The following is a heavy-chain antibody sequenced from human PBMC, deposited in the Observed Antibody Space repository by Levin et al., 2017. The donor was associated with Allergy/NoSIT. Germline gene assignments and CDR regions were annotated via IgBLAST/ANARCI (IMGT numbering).Heavy chain of an antibody. Sequence: PGESLKISCKASGYTFTDYYLHWVRQAPGQGLEWMGWLNPNSGGTHYAQKFQGRVTMTRDTSISTAYMELSRLRSDDTAIYYCARTYYYGSGSYSEGGMNVWGQGTTVSVSS. D-gene: IGHD3-10*01. CDR3: ARTYYYGSGSYSEGGMNV. CDR1: GYTFTDYY. J-gene: IGHJ6*02. V-gene: IGHV1-2*02. CDR2: LNPNSGGT.